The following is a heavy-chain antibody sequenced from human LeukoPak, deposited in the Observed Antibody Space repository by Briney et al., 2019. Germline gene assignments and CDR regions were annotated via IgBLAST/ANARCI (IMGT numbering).Heavy chain of an antibody. D-gene: IGHD2-2*02. CDR1: GFTFSSHW. CDR2: IKQDGSEK. V-gene: IGHV3-7*01. CDR3: ARGKAAINY. J-gene: IGHJ4*02. Sequence: GGSLRLSCAASGFTFSSHWMSWVRQAPGKGLGWVANIKQDGSEKYYVDSVKGRFTISRDNAKNSLYLQMNSLRAEDTAVYYCARGKAAINYWDQGTLVTVSS.